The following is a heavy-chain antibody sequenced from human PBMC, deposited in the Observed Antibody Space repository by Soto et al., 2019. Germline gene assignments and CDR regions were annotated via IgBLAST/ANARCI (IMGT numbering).Heavy chain of an antibody. D-gene: IGHD3-10*01. CDR3: VRGAYYYGSGDPRLLDY. Sequence: EVQLVESGGGLVQPGGSLRLSCSASGFTFSSYAMHWVRQAPGKGLEYVSAISSNGGSTYYADSVKGRFTISRDNSKNTLYLKMSSLRAEDTAVYYCVRGAYYYGSGDPRLLDYWGQGTLVTVSS. CDR2: ISSNGGST. V-gene: IGHV3-64D*06. J-gene: IGHJ4*02. CDR1: GFTFSSYA.